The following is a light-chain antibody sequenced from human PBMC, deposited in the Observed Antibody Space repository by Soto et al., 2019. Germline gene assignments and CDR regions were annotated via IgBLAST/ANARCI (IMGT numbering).Light chain of an antibody. Sequence: DIQMPQSPSTLSASVGVRVTITCRASQSISRGLAWYQQKPGKAHKLLIYDASSLESGVSSRFSGSGTGTEFTLTISSLHLDDFATYFCQQYNSYSPRTFGQGTKVEIK. CDR1: QSISRG. V-gene: IGKV1-5*01. CDR3: QQYNSYSPRT. CDR2: DAS. J-gene: IGKJ1*01.